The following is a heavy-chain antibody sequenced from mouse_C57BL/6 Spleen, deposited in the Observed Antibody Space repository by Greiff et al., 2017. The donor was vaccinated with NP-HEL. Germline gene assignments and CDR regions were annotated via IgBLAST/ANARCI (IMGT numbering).Heavy chain of an antibody. D-gene: IGHD1-1*01. Sequence: QVHVKQPGTELVKPGASVKLSCKASGYTFTSYWMHWVKQRPGQGLEWIGNINPSNGGTNYNEKFKSKATLTVDKSSSTAYMQLSSLTSEDSAVYYCARSGSSPYYYAMDYWGQGTSVTVSS. CDR3: ARSGSSPYYYAMDY. V-gene: IGHV1-53*01. CDR2: INPSNGGT. CDR1: GYTFTSYW. J-gene: IGHJ4*01.